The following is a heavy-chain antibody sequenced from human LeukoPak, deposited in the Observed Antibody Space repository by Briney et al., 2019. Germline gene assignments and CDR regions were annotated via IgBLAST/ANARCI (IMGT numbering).Heavy chain of an antibody. CDR3: ARDRACSNGVCSYFDY. D-gene: IGHD2-8*01. V-gene: IGHV4-34*01. CDR2: IYYSGTT. CDR1: GGSFSGYY. Sequence: PSETLSLTCAVYGGSFSGYYWSWIRQPPGKGLEWIGSIYYSGTTYYNPSLKSRVTVSADTSKNQFSLKLTSVTAADTAVYYCARDRACSNGVCSYFDYWGQGTLVTVSS. J-gene: IGHJ4*02.